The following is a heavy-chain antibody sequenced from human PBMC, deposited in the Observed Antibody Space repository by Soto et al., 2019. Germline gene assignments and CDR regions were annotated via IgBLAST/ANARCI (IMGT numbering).Heavy chain of an antibody. CDR1: GFRFSNYD. V-gene: IGHV3-30*18. CDR3: AKDGSD. CDR2: ISYDGSKK. J-gene: IGHJ4*02. Sequence: QVQLVESGGGVVQPGRSLRLSCATSGFRFSNYDMHWVRQAPGKGLEWVAVISYDGSKKYCADSVKDRFNISRDNSKNTLYLQMNSLRVEDTAVYYCAKDGSDWGQGILVTVSS.